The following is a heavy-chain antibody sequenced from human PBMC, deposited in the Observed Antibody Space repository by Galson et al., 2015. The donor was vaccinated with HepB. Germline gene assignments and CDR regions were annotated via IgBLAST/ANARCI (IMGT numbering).Heavy chain of an antibody. CDR1: GFTFSSYA. J-gene: IGHJ4*02. CDR2: ISGSGGST. Sequence: SLRLSCAASGFTFSSYAMSWVRQAPGKGLEWVSAISGSGGSTYYADSVKGRFTISRDNSKNTLYLQMNSLRAEDTAVYYCARCWQQLVLVRGYYFDYWGQGTLVTVSS. D-gene: IGHD6-13*01. V-gene: IGHV3-23*01. CDR3: ARCWQQLVLVRGYYFDY.